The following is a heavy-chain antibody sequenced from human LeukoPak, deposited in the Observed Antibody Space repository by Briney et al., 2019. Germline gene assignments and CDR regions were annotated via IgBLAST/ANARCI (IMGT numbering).Heavy chain of an antibody. J-gene: IGHJ4*02. CDR3: AKDRRGTMIVVVLYYFDY. CDR2: ISGSGGST. D-gene: IGHD3-22*01. Sequence: GGSLRLSCAASGFTFSSYAMNWVRQAPGKGLEWVPAISGSGGSTYYADSVKGRFIISRDNSKNTLYLQMNSLRAEDTAVYYCAKDRRGTMIVVVLYYFDYWGQGTLVTVSS. V-gene: IGHV3-23*01. CDR1: GFTFSSYA.